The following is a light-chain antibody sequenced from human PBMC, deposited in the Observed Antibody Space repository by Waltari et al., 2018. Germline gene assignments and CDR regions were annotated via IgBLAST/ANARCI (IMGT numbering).Light chain of an antibody. Sequence: DIQMTQSPSSLSASVGDRVTITCRASQGISTWLAWYQQKPGKAPNLLIYKSSSLHSGVPSRFSGSGSGTDFILTISSLQPEDFATYFCQQYNSAPFTFGPGTKVEIK. V-gene: IGKV1-5*03. CDR2: KSS. J-gene: IGKJ3*01. CDR1: QGISTW. CDR3: QQYNSAPFT.